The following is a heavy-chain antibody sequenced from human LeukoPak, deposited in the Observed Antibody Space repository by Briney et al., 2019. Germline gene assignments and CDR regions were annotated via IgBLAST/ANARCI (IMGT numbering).Heavy chain of an antibody. D-gene: IGHD5-12*01. J-gene: IGHJ6*02. CDR3: TTDQFLRSTTYYGMDV. V-gene: IGHV3-15*01. CDR2: SKADGGTT. CDR1: GFTFSNAW. Sequence: GGSLRLSCVASGFTFSNAWMRSKADGGTTDYAAPVKGRFTISRDDSKNTLYLQMNSLKTEDTALYYCTTDQFLRSTTYYGMDVWGQGTTVTVSS.